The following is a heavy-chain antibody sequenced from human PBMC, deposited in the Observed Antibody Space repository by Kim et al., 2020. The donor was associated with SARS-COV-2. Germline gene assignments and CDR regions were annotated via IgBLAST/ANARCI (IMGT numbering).Heavy chain of an antibody. CDR2: IIPIFGTA. CDR3: ARGTRYYDFWSGWDWFDP. Sequence: SVKVSCKASGGTFSSYAISWVRQAPGQGLEWMGGIIPIFGTANYAQKFQGRVTITADESTSTAYMELSSLRSEDTAVYYCARGTRYYDFWSGWDWFDPWGQGTLVTVSS. V-gene: IGHV1-69*13. D-gene: IGHD3-3*01. J-gene: IGHJ5*02. CDR1: GGTFSSYA.